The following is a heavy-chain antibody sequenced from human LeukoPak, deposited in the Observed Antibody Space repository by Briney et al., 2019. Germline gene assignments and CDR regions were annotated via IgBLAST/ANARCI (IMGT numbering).Heavy chain of an antibody. D-gene: IGHD3-10*01. CDR1: GFTFSSYG. J-gene: IGHJ4*02. Sequence: GGSLRLSCAASGFTFSSYGMHWVRQAPGKGLEWAAVISYDGSNKYYADSVKGRFTISRDNSKNTLYLQMNSLRAEDTAVYYCARDYGSGSYHQPFDYWGQGTLVTVSS. V-gene: IGHV3-30*03. CDR3: ARDYGSGSYHQPFDY. CDR2: ISYDGSNK.